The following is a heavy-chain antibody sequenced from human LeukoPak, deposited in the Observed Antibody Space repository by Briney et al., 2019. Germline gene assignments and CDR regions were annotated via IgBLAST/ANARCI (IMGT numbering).Heavy chain of an antibody. CDR3: ARVAAEVVGVPGAIGFGWLRRDYYYMDV. V-gene: IGHV1-69*06. CDR2: IIPIFGTA. J-gene: IGHJ6*03. CDR1: GGTFSSHA. D-gene: IGHD2-2*02. Sequence: SVKVSCKASGGTFSSHAISWVRQAPGQGLEWMGGIIPIFGTANYAQKFQGRVTITADKSTSTACMELSSLRSEDTAVYYCARVAAEVVGVPGAIGFGWLRRDYYYMDVWGKGTTVTVSS.